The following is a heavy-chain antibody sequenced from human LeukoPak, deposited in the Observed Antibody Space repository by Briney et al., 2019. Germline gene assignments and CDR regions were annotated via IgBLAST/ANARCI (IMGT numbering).Heavy chain of an antibody. CDR3: ARDRGPYSGYDSYYFDY. V-gene: IGHV4-59*01. CDR2: IYYSGST. Sequence: SETLSLTCTVSGGSISSYYWSWIRQPPGKGLEWIGYIYYSGSTNYNPSLKSRVTISVDTSKNQFSLKLTSVTAADTAVYYCARDRGPYSGYDSYYFDYWGQGTLVTVSS. J-gene: IGHJ4*02. CDR1: GGSISSYY. D-gene: IGHD5-12*01.